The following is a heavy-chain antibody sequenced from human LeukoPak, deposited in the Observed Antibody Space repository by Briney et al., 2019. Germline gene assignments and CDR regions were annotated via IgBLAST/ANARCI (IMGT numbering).Heavy chain of an antibody. Sequence: AGGSLGLSCAASGFTFSSYWMHWVRQAPGKGLVWVARIDSDGRSASYADSVKGRFTISRDNAKNTLYLQMNSLRAEDTAVYYCGRDWTVTTISGYWGQGTLVTVSS. CDR1: GFTFSSYW. CDR2: IDSDGRSA. V-gene: IGHV3-74*01. CDR3: GRDWTVTTISGY. D-gene: IGHD4-17*01. J-gene: IGHJ4*02.